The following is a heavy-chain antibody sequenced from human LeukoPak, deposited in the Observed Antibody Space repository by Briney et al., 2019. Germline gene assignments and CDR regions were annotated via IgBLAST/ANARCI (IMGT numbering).Heavy chain of an antibody. CDR1: GGSFSGYY. D-gene: IGHD4-23*01. J-gene: IGHJ4*02. CDR2: INHSGST. CDR3: ARGPTHLYGGNSNIAKGKGLFDY. Sequence: KASETLSLTCAVYGGSFSGYYWSWIRQPPGKGPEWIGEINHSGSTNYNPSLKSRVTISVDTSKNQFSLKLSSVTAADTAVYYCARGPTHLYGGNSNIAKGKGLFDYWGQGTLVTVSS. V-gene: IGHV4-34*01.